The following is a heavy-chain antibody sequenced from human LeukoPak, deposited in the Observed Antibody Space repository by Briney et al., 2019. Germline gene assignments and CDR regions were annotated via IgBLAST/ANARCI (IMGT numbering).Heavy chain of an antibody. CDR1: GFAFSSYW. J-gene: IGHJ4*02. CDR3: ARVRFKRDGYKYYFDY. Sequence: GGSLRLSCAASGFAFSSYWMSWVRQAPGKGLEWVANIKQDGSEKYYVDSVKGRFTISRDNAKNSLYLQMNSLRAEDTAVYYCARVRFKRDGYKYYFDYWGQGTLVTVSS. D-gene: IGHD5-24*01. CDR2: IKQDGSEK. V-gene: IGHV3-7*03.